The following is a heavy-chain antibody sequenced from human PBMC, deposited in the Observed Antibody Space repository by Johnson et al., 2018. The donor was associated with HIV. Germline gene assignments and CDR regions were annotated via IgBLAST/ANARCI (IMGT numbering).Heavy chain of an antibody. D-gene: IGHD5-12*01. CDR3: AKDMSGYDDAFDI. CDR1: GFTFSSYA. V-gene: IGHV3-30-3*01. J-gene: IGHJ3*02. Sequence: QMQLVESGGGVVQPGRSLRLSCAASGFTFSSYAMHWVRQAPGKGLEWVAVISYDGSNKYYADSVKGRFTISRDNAKNSLYLQMNRLRGEDTALYYCAKDMSGYDDAFDIWDQGTMVTVSS. CDR2: ISYDGSNK.